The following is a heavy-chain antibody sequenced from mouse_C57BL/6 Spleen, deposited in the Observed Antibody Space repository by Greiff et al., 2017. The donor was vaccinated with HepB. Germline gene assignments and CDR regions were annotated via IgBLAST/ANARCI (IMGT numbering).Heavy chain of an antibody. CDR3: ARREYYGSQAGFAY. J-gene: IGHJ3*01. V-gene: IGHV1-64*01. CDR2: IHPNSGST. CDR1: GYTFTSYW. D-gene: IGHD1-1*01. Sequence: QVQLQQPGAELVKPGASVKLSCKASGYTFTSYWMHWVKQRPGQGLEWIGMIHPNSGSTNYNEKFKSKATLTVDKSSSTAYMQLSSLTSEDSAVYYCARREYYGSQAGFAYWGQGTLVTVSA.